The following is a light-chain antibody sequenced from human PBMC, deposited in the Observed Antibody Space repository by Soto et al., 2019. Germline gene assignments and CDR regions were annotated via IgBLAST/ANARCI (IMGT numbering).Light chain of an antibody. CDR3: HQRSSWPQS. Sequence: VLTQSPATLSLSPGESATLSCRASQGVSSYLAWYQQKPGQAPRLLIYDASNRATGIPARFSGSGSETDFTVTISRLEPEDFAVYYCHQRSSWPQSFGQGTKVDIK. J-gene: IGKJ1*01. V-gene: IGKV3-11*01. CDR1: QGVSSY. CDR2: DAS.